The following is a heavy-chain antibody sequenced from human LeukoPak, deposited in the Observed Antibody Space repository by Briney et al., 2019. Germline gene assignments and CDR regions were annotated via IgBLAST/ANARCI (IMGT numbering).Heavy chain of an antibody. Sequence: ASVKVSCKASGYTFTSYGISWVRQAPGQGLEWMGWISAYNGNTNYAQKLQGRVTMTTDTSTSTAYMGLRSLRSDDTAVYYCARVDPFYYDSSGYDYWGQGTLVTVSS. V-gene: IGHV1-18*01. CDR2: ISAYNGNT. J-gene: IGHJ4*02. CDR1: GYTFTSYG. CDR3: ARVDPFYYDSSGYDY. D-gene: IGHD3-22*01.